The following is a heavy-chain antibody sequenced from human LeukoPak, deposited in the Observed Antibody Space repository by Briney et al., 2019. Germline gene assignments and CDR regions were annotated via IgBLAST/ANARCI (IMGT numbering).Heavy chain of an antibody. Sequence: ASVKVSCKASGYTFTGYYMHWVRQAPGQGLEWMGWINPNSGGTNYAQKFQGRVTMTRDTSISTAYMELSRLRSDDTAVYHCAREGQLDYYYMDVWGKGTTVTVSS. CDR2: INPNSGGT. V-gene: IGHV1-2*02. J-gene: IGHJ6*03. CDR3: AREGQLDYYYMDV. CDR1: GYTFTGYY. D-gene: IGHD6-13*01.